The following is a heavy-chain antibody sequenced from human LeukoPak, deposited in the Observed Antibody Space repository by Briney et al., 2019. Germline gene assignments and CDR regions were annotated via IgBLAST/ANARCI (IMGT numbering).Heavy chain of an antibody. CDR2: ISSSSTYI. J-gene: IGHJ4*02. Sequence: GGSLRLSCAASGFTFNSYSMNWVRQAPGKGLEWVSSISSSSTYIYYADSVKGRFTISRDNAKNSLYLQMNSLRDEDTAVYYCARGSPNLFDYWGQGTLVTVSS. V-gene: IGHV3-21*01. CDR1: GFTFNSYS. CDR3: ARGSPNLFDY. D-gene: IGHD1-14*01.